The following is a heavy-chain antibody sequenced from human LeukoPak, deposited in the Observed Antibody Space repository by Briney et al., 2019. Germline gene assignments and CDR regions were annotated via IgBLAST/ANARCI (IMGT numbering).Heavy chain of an antibody. J-gene: IGHJ4*02. V-gene: IGHV5-51*01. CDR2: IYPGDSET. D-gene: IGHD3-10*01. CDR1: GYSFTNYW. CDR3: ARHTVVNYYGSGSPDY. Sequence: GESLKISCTGSGYSFTNYWIAWVRQMPGKGLEWMGIIYPGDSETTYSPSFQGQVTISADKSVSTAYLQWSSLKASDTAMYYCARHTVVNYYGSGSPDYWGQGALVTVSS.